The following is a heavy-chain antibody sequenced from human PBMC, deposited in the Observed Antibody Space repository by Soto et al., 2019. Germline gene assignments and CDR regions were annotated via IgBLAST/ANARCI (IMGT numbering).Heavy chain of an antibody. CDR2: IDASGNT. J-gene: IGHJ6*02. CDR3: ARFSNNWFQTEGMDV. CDR1: VDSITTYY. D-gene: IGHD1-1*01. Sequence: SETLSLTCTVSVDSITTYYWNWIRQPAGKGLEWIGRIDASGNTNYNPSLNSRVTLSVDTSKKQFSLKLTSVTAADTAVYYCARFSNNWFQTEGMDVWGQGTTVTVS. V-gene: IGHV4-4*07.